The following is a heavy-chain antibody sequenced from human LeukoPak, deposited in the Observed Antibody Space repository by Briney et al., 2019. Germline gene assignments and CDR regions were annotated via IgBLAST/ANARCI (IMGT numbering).Heavy chain of an antibody. CDR1: GASFSSGSYY. J-gene: IGHJ3*02. CDR3: AREEWYGSGSYYQRAFDI. Sequence: PSETLSLTCTVSGASFSSGSYYWSWIRQPPGTGLEWIGYIYYTGSTNYNPSLKSRVSISIDTTKSQFSLKLNSVTAADTAVYYCAREEWYGSGSYYQRAFDIWGQGTMVTVSS. D-gene: IGHD3-10*01. V-gene: IGHV4-61*01. CDR2: IYYTGST.